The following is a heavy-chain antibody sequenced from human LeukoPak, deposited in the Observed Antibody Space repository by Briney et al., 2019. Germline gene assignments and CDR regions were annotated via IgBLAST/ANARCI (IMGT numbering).Heavy chain of an antibody. CDR3: ARGIYHGSGRGPMDV. Sequence: GASVKVSCKASGYIFISYAMHWVRQAPGQRPEWMGWINAGSGNTLYSQKLKGRVTISRDTSASTAYMELSSLTSEDTAVYYCARGIYHGSGRGPMDVWGQGTTVTVSS. CDR2: INAGSGNT. V-gene: IGHV1-3*01. CDR1: GYIFISYA. J-gene: IGHJ6*02. D-gene: IGHD3-10*01.